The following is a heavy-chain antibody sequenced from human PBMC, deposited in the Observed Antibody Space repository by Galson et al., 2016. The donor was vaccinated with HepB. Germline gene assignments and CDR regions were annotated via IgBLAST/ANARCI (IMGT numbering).Heavy chain of an antibody. J-gene: IGHJ6*03. D-gene: IGHD6-19*01. Sequence: SETLSLTCIVSGASLSSSDYYWGWIRQPPGRWLEWIGSIYYSENTYYNPSLQSRVTISVDTSTNQFSLRLNSVTASDTGVYYCATGIVVAGKMYYYYMDVWGTGTTVTVSS. CDR1: GASLSSSDYY. V-gene: IGHV4-39*01. CDR2: IYYSENT. CDR3: ATGIVVAGKMYYYYMDV.